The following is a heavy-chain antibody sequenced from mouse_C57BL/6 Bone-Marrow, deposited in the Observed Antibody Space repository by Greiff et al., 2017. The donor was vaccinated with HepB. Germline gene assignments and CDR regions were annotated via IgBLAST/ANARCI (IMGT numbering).Heavy chain of an antibody. V-gene: IGHV1-19*01. CDR1: GYTFTDYY. D-gene: IGHD2-2*01. CDR2: INPYNGGT. CDR3: AGWLRRAFDY. J-gene: IGHJ2*01. Sequence: EVQLQQSGPVLVKPGASVKMSCKASGYTFTDYYMNWVKQSHGKSLEWIGVINPYNGGTSYNQKFKGKDTLTVDKSSSTAYMELNSLTSEDSAVYYCAGWLRRAFDYWGQGTTLTVSS.